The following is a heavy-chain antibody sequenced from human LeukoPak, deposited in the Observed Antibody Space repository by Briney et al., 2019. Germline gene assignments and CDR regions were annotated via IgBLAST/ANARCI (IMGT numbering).Heavy chain of an antibody. CDR2: IKHDESEK. CDR3: AKEGHSSSWATFDY. CDR1: GFSFNSDW. V-gene: IGHV3-7*03. Sequence: PGGSLRLSCAASGFSFNSDWMDWVRQAPGKGLEWVANIKHDESEKNYLDSVKGRFTISRDNSKNTLYLQMNSLRAEDTAVYYCAKEGHSSSWATFDYWGQGTLVTVSS. D-gene: IGHD6-13*01. J-gene: IGHJ4*02.